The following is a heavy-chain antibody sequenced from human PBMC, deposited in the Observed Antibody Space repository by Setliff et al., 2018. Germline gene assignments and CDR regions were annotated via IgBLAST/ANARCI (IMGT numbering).Heavy chain of an antibody. J-gene: IGHJ4*02. CDR2: IFYSGSS. Sequence: SETLSLTCTVSGGSIRSYYWSGIRQPPGKGLEWIGYIFYSGSSNYNPSLQSRVSISVDTSKNQLSLKLDSLTAADTAVHFCARLPRTVTHFDYWGQGALVTVSS. V-gene: IGHV4-59*01. CDR3: ARLPRTVTHFDY. D-gene: IGHD4-17*01. CDR1: GGSIRSYY.